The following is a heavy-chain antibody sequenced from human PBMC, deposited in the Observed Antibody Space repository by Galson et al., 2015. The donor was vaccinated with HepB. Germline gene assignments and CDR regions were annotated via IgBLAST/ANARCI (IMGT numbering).Heavy chain of an antibody. V-gene: IGHV3-21*01. CDR3: ARVHAGGQVDY. Sequence: SLRLSCAASGFTFSSYSMNWVRQAPGKGLEWVSSISSSSSYIYYADSVKGRFTISRDNAKNSLYLQMNSLRAEDTAVYYCARVHAGGQVDYWGQGTLVTVPS. CDR1: GFTFSSYS. CDR2: ISSSSSYI. J-gene: IGHJ4*02.